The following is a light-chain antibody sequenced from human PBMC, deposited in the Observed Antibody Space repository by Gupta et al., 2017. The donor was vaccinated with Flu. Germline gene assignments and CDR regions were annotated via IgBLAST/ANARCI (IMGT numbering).Light chain of an antibody. V-gene: IGLV2-14*03. CDR1: SAVVGYQY. J-gene: IGLJ2*01. Sequence: QSALTQPASVSGSPGQSIPIDCTGTSAVVGYQYVSWYQHLPGKAPKLMIYDVSKRPAGVSNRFSGSKSDNTASLTISGLQAEDEAEYYCSSYISSSALVAFGGGTRLTVL. CDR3: SSYISSSALVA. CDR2: DVS.